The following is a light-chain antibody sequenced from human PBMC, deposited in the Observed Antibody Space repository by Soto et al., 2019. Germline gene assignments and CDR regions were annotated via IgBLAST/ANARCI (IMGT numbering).Light chain of an antibody. V-gene: IGKV1-27*01. CDR3: QKYESDPFT. Sequence: DIQMTQSPSSLSASVGDRVTITCRASQGIRDYLAWYQQKPGKVPTVLIYAASTLHSGVPSQFSGSGSGTDFTLSISSLQPEDVATYYCQKYESDPFTFGPGTKVEIK. CDR1: QGIRDY. J-gene: IGKJ3*01. CDR2: AAS.